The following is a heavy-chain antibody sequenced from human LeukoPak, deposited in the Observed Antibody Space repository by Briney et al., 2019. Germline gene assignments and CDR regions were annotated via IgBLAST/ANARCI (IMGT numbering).Heavy chain of an antibody. CDR3: ARTLYGDYMQIDY. CDR2: IYYSGST. Sequence: PSETLSLTCAVYGGSFSSYYWSWIRQPPGKGLEWIGYIYYSGSTNYSPSLKSRVTISVDTSKNQFSLKLSSVTAADTAVYYCARTLYGDYMQIDYWGQGTLVTVSS. CDR1: GGSFSSYY. D-gene: IGHD4-17*01. V-gene: IGHV4-59*01. J-gene: IGHJ4*02.